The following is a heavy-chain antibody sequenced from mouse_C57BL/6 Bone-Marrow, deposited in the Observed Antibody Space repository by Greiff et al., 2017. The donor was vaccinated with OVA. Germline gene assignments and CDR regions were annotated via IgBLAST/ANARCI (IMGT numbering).Heavy chain of an antibody. CDR1: GYTFTDYY. V-gene: IGHV1-76*01. J-gene: IGHJ2*01. D-gene: IGHD1-1*01. CDR2: IYPGSGNT. CDR3: ARVGVVATDY. Sequence: VQLQQPGAELVRPGASVKLSCKASGYTFTDYYINWVKQRPGQGLEWIARIYPGSGNTYYNEKFKGKATLTVETSSSTAYMQLSSLTSEDSAVYFCARVGVVATDYWGQGTPLTVSS.